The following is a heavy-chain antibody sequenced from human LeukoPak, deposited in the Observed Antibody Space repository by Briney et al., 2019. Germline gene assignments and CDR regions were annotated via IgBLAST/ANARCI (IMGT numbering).Heavy chain of an antibody. Sequence: PGGSLRLPCAASGFTFSSYEMNWVRQAPGKGLEWVSYISSSGSTIYYADSVKGRFTISRDNAKNSLYLQMNSLRAEDTAVYYCARGRLDAGSFDYWGQGTLVTVSS. CDR1: GFTFSSYE. CDR3: ARGRLDAGSFDY. J-gene: IGHJ4*02. V-gene: IGHV3-48*03. CDR2: ISSSGSTI. D-gene: IGHD3-10*01.